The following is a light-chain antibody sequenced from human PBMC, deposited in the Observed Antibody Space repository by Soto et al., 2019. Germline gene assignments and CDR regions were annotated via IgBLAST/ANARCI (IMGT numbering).Light chain of an antibody. CDR1: QSVSSSY. Sequence: EIVLTQSPGTLSLSPGERATLSCRASQSVSSSYLAWYQQKPGQAPRLLIYGASSRATGIPDRFSGSGSGTDFTLTIRRLEPEDFAVYYCQQYGSSPNTFGQGTKVEIK. J-gene: IGKJ1*01. CDR2: GAS. CDR3: QQYGSSPNT. V-gene: IGKV3-20*01.